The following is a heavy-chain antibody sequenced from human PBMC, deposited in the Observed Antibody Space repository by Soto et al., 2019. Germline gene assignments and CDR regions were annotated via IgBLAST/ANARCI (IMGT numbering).Heavy chain of an antibody. J-gene: IGHJ6*02. V-gene: IGHV1-18*01. Sequence: QVHLVQSGAEVKKPGASVKVSCKASGYNFISYGINWVRQAPGQGLEWMGRITAYNGNTNYAQKFQGRLTMATDTSTSTAYMELRSLTSDDTAVYYCARRYCSSTSCRGGVYYFYGIDVWGQGTTVTVSS. CDR1: GYNFISYG. CDR3: ARRYCSSTSCRGGVYYFYGIDV. CDR2: ITAYNGNT. D-gene: IGHD2-2*01.